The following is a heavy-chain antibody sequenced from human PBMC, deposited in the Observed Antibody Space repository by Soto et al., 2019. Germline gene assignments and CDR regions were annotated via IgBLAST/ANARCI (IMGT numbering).Heavy chain of an antibody. CDR2: IYYSGRT. CDR3: ARHVIPLLPEQWLERDY. J-gene: IGHJ4*02. D-gene: IGHD6-19*01. V-gene: IGHV4-39*01. Sequence: SETLSLTCTVSGGSISSSSYYWGWIRQPPGKGLEGIGSIYYSGRTYYTPSLKSPVTISVHTSKNQFSLQLSSVPAADTAVYYCARHVIPLLPEQWLERDYWGQGTLVTVSS. CDR1: GGSISSSSYY.